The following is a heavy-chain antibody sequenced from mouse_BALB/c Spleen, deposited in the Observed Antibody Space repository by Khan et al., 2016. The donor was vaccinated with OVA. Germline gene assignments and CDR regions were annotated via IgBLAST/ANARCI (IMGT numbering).Heavy chain of an antibody. V-gene: IGHV5-6-3*01. CDR3: ARMARTIN. Sequence: EVELVEPGGGLVQPGGSLKLSCAASGFTFSSYGMSWVRQTPDKRLELVATINSNGGSTYYPDSVKGRFTISRDYAKNTLYLQMSSLKSEDTAMYYCARMARTINWGQGTTLTVSS. J-gene: IGHJ2*01. CDR1: GFTFSSYG. CDR2: INSNGGST.